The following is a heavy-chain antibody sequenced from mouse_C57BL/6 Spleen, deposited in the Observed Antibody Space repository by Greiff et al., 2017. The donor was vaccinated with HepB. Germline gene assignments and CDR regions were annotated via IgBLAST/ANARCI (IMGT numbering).Heavy chain of an antibody. CDR1: GYTFTDHT. CDR3: ASRERYDGYPAWFAY. D-gene: IGHD2-3*01. V-gene: IGHV1-78*01. Sequence: VQLQQSDAELVKPGASVKISCKVSGYTFTDHTIHWMKQRPEQGLEWIGYIYPRDGSTKYNEKFKGKATLTADKSSSTAYMQLNSLTSEDSAVYFCASRERYDGYPAWFAYWGQGTLVTVSA. J-gene: IGHJ3*01. CDR2: IYPRDGST.